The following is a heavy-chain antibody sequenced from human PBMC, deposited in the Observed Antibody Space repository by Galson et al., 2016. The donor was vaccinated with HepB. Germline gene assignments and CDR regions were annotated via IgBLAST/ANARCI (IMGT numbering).Heavy chain of an antibody. CDR1: GYMFSGYW. D-gene: IGHD3-16*01. Sequence: QSGAEVTKPGESLKISCEGSGYMFSGYWIGWVRQMPGKGLEWMGIIYPGDSDTRYSPPFQGQVTISVDKSINTAYLQWSSLKTSDTAMYYCSRLGGTTRGGYFDLWGRGTLVTVSS. CDR2: IYPGDSDT. J-gene: IGHJ2*01. CDR3: SRLGGTTRGGYFDL. V-gene: IGHV5-51*01.